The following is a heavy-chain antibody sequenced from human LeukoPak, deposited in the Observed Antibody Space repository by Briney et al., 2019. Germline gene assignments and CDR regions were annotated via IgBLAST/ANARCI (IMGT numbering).Heavy chain of an antibody. Sequence: GGSLRLSCAASGFTFSSYAMHWVRQAPGKGLEWVAVISYDGSNKYYADSVKGRFTISRDNSKNTLYLQMNSLRAEDTAVYYCAKDPGYEYLDYYYYGMDVWGQGTTVTVSS. CDR1: GFTFSSYA. CDR3: AKDPGYEYLDYYYYGMDV. J-gene: IGHJ6*02. CDR2: ISYDGSNK. V-gene: IGHV3-30-3*01. D-gene: IGHD2/OR15-2a*01.